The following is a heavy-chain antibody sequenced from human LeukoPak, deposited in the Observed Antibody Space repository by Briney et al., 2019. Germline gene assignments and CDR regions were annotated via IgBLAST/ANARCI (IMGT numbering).Heavy chain of an antibody. CDR2: IKQDGSEK. D-gene: IGHD2-2*02. J-gene: IGHJ6*03. Sequence: GGSLRLSCTASGFTFSTYWMSWVRQAPGKGLEWVANIKQDGSEKYYVDSVKGRFTISRDNAKNSLYLQMNSLRAEDTAVYYCARIRTYCSSTSCYMYYYYMDVWGKGTTVTVSS. CDR1: GFTFSTYW. V-gene: IGHV3-7*01. CDR3: ARIRTYCSSTSCYMYYYYMDV.